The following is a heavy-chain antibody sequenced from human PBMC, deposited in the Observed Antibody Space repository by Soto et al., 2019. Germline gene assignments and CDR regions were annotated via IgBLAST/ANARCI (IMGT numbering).Heavy chain of an antibody. CDR3: AMRMIVVHHWFEP. V-gene: IGHV4-61*01. CDR1: VVSVSSGSYY. Sequence: SETLSLTCTFSVVSVSSGSYYWSWIRQPPGKGLEWIGYIYYSGSTNYNPSLKSRVTIPVDTSKNQFSLKLSSVTAADTAVYYCAMRMIVVHHWFEPWGQATLVNVSS. D-gene: IGHD3-22*01. J-gene: IGHJ5*02. CDR2: IYYSGST.